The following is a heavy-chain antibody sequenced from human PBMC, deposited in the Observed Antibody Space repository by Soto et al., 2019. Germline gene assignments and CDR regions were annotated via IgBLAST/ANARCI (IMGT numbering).Heavy chain of an antibody. V-gene: IGHV3-33*01. CDR1: GFTFSSYG. D-gene: IGHD5-12*01. CDR2: IWYDGSNK. J-gene: IGHJ4*02. CDR3: ARDLLFSVATIDEPNFSFDY. Sequence: QVQLVESGGGVVQPGRSLRLSCAASGFTFSSYGMHWVRQAPGKGLEWVAVIWYDGSNKYYADSVKGRFTISRDNSKNMLYLQMISLRAEDTAVYYCARDLLFSVATIDEPNFSFDYWGQGTLVTVSS.